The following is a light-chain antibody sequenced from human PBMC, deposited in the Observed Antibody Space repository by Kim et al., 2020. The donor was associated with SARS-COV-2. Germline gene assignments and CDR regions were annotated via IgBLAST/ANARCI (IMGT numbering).Light chain of an antibody. CDR3: QAWDSSSYV. Sequence: SYELTQPPSVSVSPGQTASITCSGDKLGDKYACWYQQKPGQSPVLVIYQDSKRPSGIPERFSGSNSGNTATLTIRGTQAMDEADYYCQAWDSSSYVFGTGTKSPS. CDR2: QDS. J-gene: IGLJ1*01. CDR1: KLGDKY. V-gene: IGLV3-1*01.